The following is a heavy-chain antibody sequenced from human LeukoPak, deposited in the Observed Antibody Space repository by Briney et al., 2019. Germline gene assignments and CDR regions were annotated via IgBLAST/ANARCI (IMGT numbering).Heavy chain of an antibody. J-gene: IGHJ6*03. Sequence: GGSLRLSCAASGFTFSSYSMNWVRQAPGKGLEWVSSISSSSSYIYYADSVKGRFTISRDNAKNSLYLQMNSLRAEDTAVYYCARDVSCSSTSCKKTYYYYYYMDVWGKGTTVTISS. D-gene: IGHD2-2*01. CDR1: GFTFSSYS. CDR2: ISSSSSYI. CDR3: ARDVSCSSTSCKKTYYYYYYMDV. V-gene: IGHV3-21*01.